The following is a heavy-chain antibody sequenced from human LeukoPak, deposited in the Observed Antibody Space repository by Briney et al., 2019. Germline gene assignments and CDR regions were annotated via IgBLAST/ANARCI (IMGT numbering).Heavy chain of an antibody. J-gene: IGHJ6*03. CDR1: GGTFSSYA. D-gene: IGHD5-18*01. Sequence: GASVKVSCKASGGTFSSYAISWVRQAPGQGLEWMGGIIPIFGTANYAQKFQGRVTITTDESTSTAYMELSSLRSEDTAVYYCARAAAVGYSYDYYYYYMDVWGKGTTVTVSS. CDR3: ARAAAVGYSYDYYYYYMDV. V-gene: IGHV1-69*05. CDR2: IIPIFGTA.